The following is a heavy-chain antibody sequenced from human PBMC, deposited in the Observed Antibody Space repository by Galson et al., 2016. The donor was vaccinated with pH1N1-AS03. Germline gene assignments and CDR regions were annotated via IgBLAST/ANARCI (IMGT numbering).Heavy chain of an antibody. J-gene: IGHJ6*02. V-gene: IGHV1-2*04. CDR2: INTDSGVT. D-gene: IGHD2-2*01. CDR3: ARDPRGPCTSATCPTTYYFGMDV. Sequence: SVKVSCKASGYIFTGFYVHWVRQAPGQGLEWMGWINTDSGVTNYAQKFEAWVTMTRDTSVSTAYMELYGLRSDVTAVYYCARDPRGPCTSATCPTTYYFGMDVWGQGTTVIVSS. CDR1: GYIFTGFY.